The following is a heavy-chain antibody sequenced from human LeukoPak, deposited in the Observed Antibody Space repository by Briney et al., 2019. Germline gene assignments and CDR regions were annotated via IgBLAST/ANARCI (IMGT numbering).Heavy chain of an antibody. CDR2: ISSSSSYI. V-gene: IGHV3-21*01. CDR1: GFTFTTYS. D-gene: IGHD3-10*01. CDR3: ARESSYGSGSRN. J-gene: IGHJ4*02. Sequence: GGSLRLSCEASGFTFTTYSMTWVRQAPGKGLEWVSSISSSSSYIYYADSVKGRFTISRDNAKNSLYLQMNSLRAEDTAVYYCARESSYGSGSRNWGQGTLVTVSS.